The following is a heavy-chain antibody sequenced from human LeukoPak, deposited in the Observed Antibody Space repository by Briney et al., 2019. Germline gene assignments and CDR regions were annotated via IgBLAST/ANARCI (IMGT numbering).Heavy chain of an antibody. V-gene: IGHV3-23*01. J-gene: IGHJ4*02. CDR3: AKSIVGITLRVGFDY. CDR1: GFTFSSFA. D-gene: IGHD1-26*01. Sequence: GGSLRLSCAASGFTFSSFAMSWFRQAPGKGLEWVSSISGSGGTTYYADSVKGRFTISRDNSKNTLYLQMNSLSAEETAVYYCAKSIVGITLRVGFDYWGQGTLVAVSS. CDR2: ISGSGGTT.